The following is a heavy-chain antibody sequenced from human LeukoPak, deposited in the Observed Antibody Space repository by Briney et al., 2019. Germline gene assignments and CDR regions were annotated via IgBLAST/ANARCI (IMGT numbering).Heavy chain of an antibody. D-gene: IGHD3-10*01. V-gene: IGHV1-69*01. J-gene: IGHJ4*02. CDR1: GGTLSSYA. CDR3: ARDNRMNYYGSGSYYSPDY. CDR2: IIPIFGTA. Sequence: ASVKVSCKASGGTLSSYAISWVRQAPGRGLEWMGGIIPIFGTANYAQKFQGRVTITADESTSTAYMELSSLRSEDTAVYYCARDNRMNYYGSGSYYSPDYWGQGTLVTVSS.